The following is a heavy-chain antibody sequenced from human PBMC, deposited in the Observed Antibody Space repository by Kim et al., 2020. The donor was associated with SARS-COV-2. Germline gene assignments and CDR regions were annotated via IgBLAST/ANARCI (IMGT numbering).Heavy chain of an antibody. Sequence: GGSLRLSCTASGFTFGDYAMSWFRQAPGKGLEWVGFIRSKAYGGTTEYAASVKGRFTISRDDSKSIAYLQMNSLKTEDTAVYYCTRDLDWNYENRVGAPFDPWGQGTLVTVSS. V-gene: IGHV3-49*03. D-gene: IGHD1-7*01. CDR1: GFTFGDYA. J-gene: IGHJ5*02. CDR3: TRDLDWNYENRVGAPFDP. CDR2: IRSKAYGGTT.